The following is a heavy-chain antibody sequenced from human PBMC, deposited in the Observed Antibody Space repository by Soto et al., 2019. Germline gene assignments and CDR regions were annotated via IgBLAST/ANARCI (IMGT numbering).Heavy chain of an antibody. D-gene: IGHD3-22*01. CDR2: ISGSGGST. Sequence: PGGSLRLSCAASGFTFSSYAMSWVRQAPGKGLEWVSAISGSGGSTYYADSVKGRFTISRDNSKNTLYLQMNSLRAEDTAVYYCAKDGDYYDSSGYYYIPAGFDPWGQGTLVTVSS. CDR1: GFTFSSYA. J-gene: IGHJ5*02. V-gene: IGHV3-23*01. CDR3: AKDGDYYDSSGYYYIPAGFDP.